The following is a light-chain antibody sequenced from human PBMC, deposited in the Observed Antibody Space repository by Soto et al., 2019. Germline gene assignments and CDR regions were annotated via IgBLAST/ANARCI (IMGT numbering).Light chain of an antibody. V-gene: IGLV2-14*01. CDR1: TSDVGRYNY. Sequence: QSALTQPASVSGSPGQSITISCTGTTSDVGRYNYVSWYQQHPGKAPKLMIYDVSNRPSGVSNRFSGSKSGNTASLTISGLQAEDEGDYYCSSYTSSSTLVVFGGGTKVTVL. J-gene: IGLJ2*01. CDR2: DVS. CDR3: SSYTSSSTLVV.